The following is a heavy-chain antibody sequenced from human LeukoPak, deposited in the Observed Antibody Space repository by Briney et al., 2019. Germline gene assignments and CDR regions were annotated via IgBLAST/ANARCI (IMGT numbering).Heavy chain of an antibody. V-gene: IGHV3-23*01. CDR3: TKGHSSGWYFDY. J-gene: IGHJ4*02. CDR2: ISGSGGST. CDR1: GFTFSSYA. Sequence: GRSLRLSCAASGFTFSSYAMSWVRQAPGKGLEWVSGISGSGGSTYYADSVKGRFTISRDNSKNTLYLQMNSLRAEDTAVYYCTKGHSSGWYFDYWGQGTLVTVSS. D-gene: IGHD6-19*01.